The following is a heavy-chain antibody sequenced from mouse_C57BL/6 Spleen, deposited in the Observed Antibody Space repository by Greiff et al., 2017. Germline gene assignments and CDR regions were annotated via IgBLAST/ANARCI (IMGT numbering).Heavy chain of an antibody. Sequence: ESGPGLVKPSQSLSLTCSVTGYSITSGYYWNWIRQFPGNKLECMGYIRYDGSNNYNPSLKNRISITRDTSKNQFFLKLNSVTTEDTATYYCTREGLGLDYWGQGTTLTVSS. CDR2: IRYDGSN. J-gene: IGHJ2*01. D-gene: IGHD4-1*01. V-gene: IGHV3-6*01. CDR3: TREGLGLDY. CDR1: GYSITSGYY.